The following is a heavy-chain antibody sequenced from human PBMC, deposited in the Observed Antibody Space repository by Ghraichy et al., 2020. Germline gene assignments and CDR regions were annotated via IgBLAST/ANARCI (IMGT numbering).Heavy chain of an antibody. CDR1: GFTFSSYA. J-gene: IGHJ4*02. V-gene: IGHV3-30-3*01. CDR3: ARDYSDIVATISAHFDY. CDR2: ISYDGSNK. Sequence: GGSLRLSCAASGFTFSSYAMHWVRQAPGKGLEWVAVISYDGSNKYYADSVKGRFTISRDNSKNTLYLQMNSLRAEDTAVYYCARDYSDIVATISAHFDYWGQGTLVTVSS. D-gene: IGHD5-12*01.